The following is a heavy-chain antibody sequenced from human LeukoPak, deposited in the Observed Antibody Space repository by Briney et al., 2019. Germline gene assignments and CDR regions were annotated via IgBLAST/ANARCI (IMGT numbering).Heavy chain of an antibody. CDR1: GFTFSSFG. V-gene: IGHV3-30*02. J-gene: IGHJ6*03. Sequence: GGSLRLSCAASGFTFSSFGMHWVRQAPGQGLEWVAFIRYDGTNKYYADSAKGRFTISRDNSKNTLYLQMNSLRAEDTAVYYCARDPYSGSYGNYYYYFMDVWGRGTTVTISS. D-gene: IGHD1-26*01. CDR3: ARDPYSGSYGNYYYYFMDV. CDR2: IRYDGTNK.